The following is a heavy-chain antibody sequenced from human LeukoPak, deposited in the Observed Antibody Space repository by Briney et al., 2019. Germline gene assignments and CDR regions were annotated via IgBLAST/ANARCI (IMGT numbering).Heavy chain of an antibody. V-gene: IGHV1-46*03. J-gene: IGHJ5*02. CDR2: INPSGGST. CDR3: ARAPSVPRFDP. Sequence: ASVKVSCKASGYTFTSYYMHWVRQAPGQGLEWMGIINPSGGSTSYAQKFQGRVTMTRDTSTSTGYMELSSLRSEDTAVYYCARAPSVPRFDPWGQGTLVTVSS. D-gene: IGHD2-2*01. CDR1: GYTFTSYY.